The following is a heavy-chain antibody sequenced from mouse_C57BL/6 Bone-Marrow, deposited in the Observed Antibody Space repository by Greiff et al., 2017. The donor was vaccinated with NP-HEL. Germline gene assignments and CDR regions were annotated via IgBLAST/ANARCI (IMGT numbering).Heavy chain of an antibody. J-gene: IGHJ3*01. CDR3: ARRGNWCPFAY. CDR1: GYTFTSYW. V-gene: IGHV1-50*01. CDR2: IDPSDSYT. D-gene: IGHD4-1*01. Sequence: QVQLQQPGAELVKPGASVKLSCKASGYTFTSYWMQWVKQRPGQGLEWIGEIDPSDSYTNYNQKFKGKATLTVDKSSSTAYMQLSSLTSEDSAVYYCARRGNWCPFAYWGQGTLVTVSA.